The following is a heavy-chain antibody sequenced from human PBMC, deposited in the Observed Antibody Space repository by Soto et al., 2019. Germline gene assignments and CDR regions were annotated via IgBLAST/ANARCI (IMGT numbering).Heavy chain of an antibody. V-gene: IGHV3-15*01. CDR1: GFTFSNAW. D-gene: IGHD3-22*01. J-gene: IGHJ4*02. CDR3: ATVKNTMIVVAYDY. CDR2: IKSKAAGGTT. Sequence: EVQLVESGGGLVEPGGSLRLSCAASGFTFSNAWMSWVRQTPGKGLEWVGRIKSKAAGGTTEYAAPVNGRFTISRDDSKTTLYLHMDSLKTEDTAVYYCATVKNTMIVVAYDYWGQGTLVTVSS.